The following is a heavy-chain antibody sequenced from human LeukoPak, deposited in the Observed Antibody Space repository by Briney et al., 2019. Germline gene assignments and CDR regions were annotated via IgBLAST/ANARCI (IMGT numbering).Heavy chain of an antibody. D-gene: IGHD3-16*01. CDR2: ISDVVAHT. CDR3: AKDNYGGVYAS. CDR1: GFIFRNFG. J-gene: IGHJ5*02. V-gene: IGHV3-23*01. Sequence: GGSLRLSCAASGFIFRNFGMSWIRQAPGKGLQWVSHISDVVAHTWYADSVKGRFIISRDNSNNRVFLQMNSLRPEDTALYYCAKDNYGGVYASWGQGTLVTVSS.